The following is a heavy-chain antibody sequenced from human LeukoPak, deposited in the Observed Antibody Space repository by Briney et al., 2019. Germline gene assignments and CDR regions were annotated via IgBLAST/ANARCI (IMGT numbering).Heavy chain of an antibody. CDR3: TRVGNILYDSSGYST. Sequence: GGSLRLSCTASGFTFGDYAMSWFRQAPGKGLEWVGFIRSKAYGGTTEYAASVKGRFTISRDDSKSIAYLQMNSLKTEDTAVYYCTRVGNILYDSSGYSTWGQGTLVTVSS. CDR1: GFTFGDYA. CDR2: IRSKAYGGTT. J-gene: IGHJ4*02. D-gene: IGHD3-22*01. V-gene: IGHV3-49*03.